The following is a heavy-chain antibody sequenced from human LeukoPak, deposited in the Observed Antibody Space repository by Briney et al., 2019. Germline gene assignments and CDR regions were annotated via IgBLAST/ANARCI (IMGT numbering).Heavy chain of an antibody. CDR3: ARENPPVFWSGKIKSNWFDP. D-gene: IGHD3-3*01. CDR1: GYTFTSDY. Sequence: ASVKVSCKASGYTFTSDYMHWVRQAPGQGLEWMGIINPSGGSTSYAQKFQGRVTMTRDTSTSTVYMELSSLRSEDAAVYYCARENPPVFWSGKIKSNWFDPWGQGTLVTVSS. J-gene: IGHJ5*02. V-gene: IGHV1-46*01. CDR2: INPSGGST.